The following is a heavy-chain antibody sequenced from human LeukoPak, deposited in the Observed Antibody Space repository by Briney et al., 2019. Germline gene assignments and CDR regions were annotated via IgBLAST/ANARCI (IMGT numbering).Heavy chain of an antibody. V-gene: IGHV4-59*01. CDR3: AREPYSGANWFDP. Sequence: PSETLSLTCTVSGGSISSYYWSWIRQPPGKGLEWIGYIYYSGSTNYNPSLKSRVTIPVDTSKNQFSLKLSSVTAADTAVYYCAREPYSGANWFDPWGQGTLVTVSS. CDR2: IYYSGST. J-gene: IGHJ5*02. CDR1: GGSISSYY. D-gene: IGHD1-26*01.